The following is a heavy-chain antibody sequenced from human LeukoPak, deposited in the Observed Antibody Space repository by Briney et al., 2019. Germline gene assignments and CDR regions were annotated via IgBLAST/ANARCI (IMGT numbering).Heavy chain of an antibody. CDR3: ARDLRLAVSGTSGFDI. J-gene: IGHJ3*02. D-gene: IGHD6-19*01. CDR1: GYIFTDYY. V-gene: IGHV1-2*02. CDR2: MNPNSGVT. Sequence: GPSVKLSCKASGYIFTDYYMHWGRQTPRQGLERMGWMNPNSGVTNYAQQFQVRVTMTGDTPVTTAPMELSLLPSDATAVYYVARDLRLAVSGTSGFDIWGQGTVVTVSS.